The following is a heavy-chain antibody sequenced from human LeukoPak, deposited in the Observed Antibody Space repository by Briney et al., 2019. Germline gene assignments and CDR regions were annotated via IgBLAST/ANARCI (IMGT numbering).Heavy chain of an antibody. J-gene: IGHJ4*02. CDR3: VGGYDSSGYVDY. V-gene: IGHV4-34*01. CDR2: INHSGST. Sequence: SETLSLTCAVYGGSFSGYYWSWIRQPPGKGLEWIGEINHSGSTNYNPSLKSRVTISVDTSKNQFSLKLSSVTAADTAVYYCVGGYDSSGYVDYWGQGTLVTVSS. D-gene: IGHD3-22*01. CDR1: GGSFSGYY.